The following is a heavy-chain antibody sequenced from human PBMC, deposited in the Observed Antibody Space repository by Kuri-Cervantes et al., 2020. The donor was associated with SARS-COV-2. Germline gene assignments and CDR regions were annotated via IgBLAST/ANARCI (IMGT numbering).Heavy chain of an antibody. CDR1: GGSFSGYY. CDR3: ARAQRGLMVALDY. V-gene: IGHV3-69-1*01. D-gene: IGHD5-12*01. Sequence: ETLSLTCAVYGGSFSGYYWSWIRQPPGKGLEWVSSISSSSYIYYADSVKGRFTISRDNAKNSLYLQMNSLRAEDTAVYYCARAQRGLMVALDYWGQGTLVTVSS. J-gene: IGHJ4*02. CDR2: ISSSSYI.